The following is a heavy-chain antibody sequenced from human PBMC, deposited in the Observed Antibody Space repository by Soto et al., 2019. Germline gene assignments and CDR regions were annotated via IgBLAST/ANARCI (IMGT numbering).Heavy chain of an antibody. CDR2: ISGGGTTT. CDR1: GFSFSSFS. V-gene: IGHV3-48*04. Sequence: EVHLVESGGDLVQPGGSLRLSCAASGFSFSSFSMNWVRQAPGKGLEWVSYISGGGTTTYYADSVKGRFTISRDDAKNSLQLKMNSLQAEDTAVYYCARLGDYGSGSYWGQVTLFNGSS. CDR3: ARLGDYGSGSY. D-gene: IGHD3-10*01. J-gene: IGHJ4*02.